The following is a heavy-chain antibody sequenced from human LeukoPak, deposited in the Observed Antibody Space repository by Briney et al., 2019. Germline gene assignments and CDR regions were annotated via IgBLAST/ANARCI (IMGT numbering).Heavy chain of an antibody. CDR3: ARAPLITATSDYFDL. Sequence: SETLSLTCTVSGGSISTNDYFWSWIRQSPEKGLEWIGYIHYSGITKSNPSLESRLTLSVDTSKNQLSLRLTSVTAADTAVYYCARAPLITATSDYFDLWGLGTLVTVSS. J-gene: IGHJ4*02. CDR1: GGSISTNDYF. CDR2: IHYSGIT. D-gene: IGHD4-17*01. V-gene: IGHV4-30-4*01.